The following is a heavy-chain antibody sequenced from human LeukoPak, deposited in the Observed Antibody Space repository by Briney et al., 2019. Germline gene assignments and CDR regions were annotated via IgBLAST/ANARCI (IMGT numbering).Heavy chain of an antibody. D-gene: IGHD5-24*01. CDR3: AKDRDGADRIIL. CDR2: LNPNTGHA. CDR1: AYDFTGYH. Sequence: ASVKVSCKVVAYDFTGYHIHWVRLAPGQGPEWMGRLNPNTGHAVYAFKFQGRVTITRDTSSSTAYMEVTRLTSDDTALYYCAKDRDGADRIILWGQGTLVTVSS. J-gene: IGHJ4*02. V-gene: IGHV1-2*06.